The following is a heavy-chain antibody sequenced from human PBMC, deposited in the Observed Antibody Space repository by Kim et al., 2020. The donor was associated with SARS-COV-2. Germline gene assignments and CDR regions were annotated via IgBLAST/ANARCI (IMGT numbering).Heavy chain of an antibody. CDR1: GFTFSLYA. D-gene: IGHD6-19*01. Sequence: GGSLRLSCAASGFTFSLYAMTWVRRPPGKGLEWVSSVTGNGGDTYYGDSVKGRFTVSRDNSKNRLYLQMKSLRAEDTATYYCVKESILVPGNVNYFDSWGQGILVTVSS. V-gene: IGHV3-23*01. CDR2: VTGNGGDT. J-gene: IGHJ4*02. CDR3: VKESILVPGNVNYFDS.